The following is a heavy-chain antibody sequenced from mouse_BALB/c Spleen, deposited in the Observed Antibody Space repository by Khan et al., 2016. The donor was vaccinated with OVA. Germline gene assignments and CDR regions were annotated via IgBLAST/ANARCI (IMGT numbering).Heavy chain of an antibody. V-gene: IGHV1-63*02. CDR2: IYPGVGYI. CDR3: TCWATWFFDV. Sequence: VKLLESGADLVRPGTSVKISCKASGYTFTNYWLGWVKQRPGHGLEWIGDIYPGVGYINYNEKFKGRATLTAGTPSSTVYIQISGLTSEDSAVFFCTCWATWFFDVWGAGTTVTVSS. D-gene: IGHD3-1*01. CDR1: GYTFTNYW. J-gene: IGHJ1*01.